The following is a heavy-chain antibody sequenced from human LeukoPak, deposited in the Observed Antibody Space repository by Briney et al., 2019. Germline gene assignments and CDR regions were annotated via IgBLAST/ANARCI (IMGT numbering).Heavy chain of an antibody. D-gene: IGHD6-6*01. V-gene: IGHV5-51*01. J-gene: IGHJ3*02. CDR3: ARLPDTTPYSSSGGEAFDI. CDR2: IYPGDSDT. CDR1: GYSFTSYW. Sequence: GESLKISCKGSGYSFTSYWIGWVRQMPGKGLEWMGIIYPGDSDTRYSPSFQGQVTISADKSISTAYLQWSSLKASDTAMYYCARLPDTTPYSSSGGEAFDIWGQGTMVTVSS.